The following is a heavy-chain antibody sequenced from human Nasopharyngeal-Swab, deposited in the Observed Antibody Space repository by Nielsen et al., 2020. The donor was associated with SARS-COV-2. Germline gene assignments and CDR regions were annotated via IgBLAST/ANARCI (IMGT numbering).Heavy chain of an antibody. CDR2: IIPIFGTA. V-gene: IGHV1-69*13. CDR3: ASLGSMVQDAFDI. J-gene: IGHJ3*02. Sequence: SVKVSCKASGGTFSSYAISWVRQAPGQGLEWMGGIIPIFGTANYAQKFQGRVTITADESTSTAYMELSSLRSEDTAVYYCASLGSMVQDAFDIWGQGTVVTVSS. D-gene: IGHD4/OR15-4a*01. CDR1: GGTFSSYA.